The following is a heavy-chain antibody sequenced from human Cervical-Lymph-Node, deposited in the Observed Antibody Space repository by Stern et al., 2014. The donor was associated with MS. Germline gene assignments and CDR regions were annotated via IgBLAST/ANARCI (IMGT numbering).Heavy chain of an antibody. Sequence: VQLEESGGGLVKPGGSLRLSCAASGFTFSDYYMSWIRQAPGKGLVLISYISSSGSTIYYADSVKGRFTISRDNAKNSLYLQMNSLRAEDTAVYYCAREGDSGSSVPVWGQGTLVTVSS. CDR2: ISSSGSTI. CDR3: AREGDSGSSVPV. V-gene: IGHV3-11*01. D-gene: IGHD6-6*01. CDR1: GFTFSDYY. J-gene: IGHJ4*02.